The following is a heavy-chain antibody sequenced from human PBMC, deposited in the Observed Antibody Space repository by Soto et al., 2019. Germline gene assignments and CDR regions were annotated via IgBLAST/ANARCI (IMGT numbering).Heavy chain of an antibody. CDR1: GGSINNGDYY. CDR3: ARVSLTYIYFDY. D-gene: IGHD3-16*01. J-gene: IGHJ4*02. V-gene: IGHV4-31*03. CDR2: IYYSGRT. Sequence: SETLSLTCTVSGGSINNGDYYWSRIRQHPGKGLEWIGYIYYSGRTYYNPSLKSRVTISVDTSKNQFSLKLSSVSAADTAVYYCARVSLTYIYFDYWGQGTLVTVSS.